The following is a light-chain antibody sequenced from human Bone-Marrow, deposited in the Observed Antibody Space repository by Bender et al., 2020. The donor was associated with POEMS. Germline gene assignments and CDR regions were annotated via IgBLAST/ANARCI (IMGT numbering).Light chain of an antibody. CDR3: SSYTSSSTVI. Sequence: QSALTQPASVSGSPGQSITISCTGTSSDVGRYNYVSWYQQHPGKAPKLIVYDVNNRPSDVSNRFSGSKSGNTASLTISELQPEDEADYYCSSYTSSSTVIFGGGTRVTAL. J-gene: IGLJ2*01. CDR2: DVN. V-gene: IGLV2-14*03. CDR1: SSDVGRYNY.